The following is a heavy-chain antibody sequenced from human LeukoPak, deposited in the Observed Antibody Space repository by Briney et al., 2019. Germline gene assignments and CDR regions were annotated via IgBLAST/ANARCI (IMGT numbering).Heavy chain of an antibody. CDR2: VSAYNGDT. CDR1: GYTFTGYY. D-gene: IGHD1-26*01. J-gene: IGHJ4*02. CDR3: ARGGATRERYFDY. Sequence: GASVKVSCKASGYTFTGYYMHWVRQAPGQGLEWMGWVSAYNGDTSYAQNIQDRVTMTTDRSTGTVYLELRSLRSDDTAVYYCARGGATRERYFDYWGQGTLVTVSS. V-gene: IGHV1-18*04.